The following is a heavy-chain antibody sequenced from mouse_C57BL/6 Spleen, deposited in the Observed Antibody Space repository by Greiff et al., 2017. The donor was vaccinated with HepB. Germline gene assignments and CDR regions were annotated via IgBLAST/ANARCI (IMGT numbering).Heavy chain of an antibody. D-gene: IGHD1-1*01. CDR2: IDPSDSYT. V-gene: IGHV1-50*01. CDR1: GYTFTSYW. CDR3: ARKLQEGSHYYGSRYNYAMDY. J-gene: IGHJ4*01. Sequence: VQLQQSGAELVKPGASVKLSCKASGYTFTSYWMQWVKQRPGQGLEWIGEIDPSDSYTNYNQKFKGKATLTVDTSSSTAYMQLSSLTSEDSAVYYCARKLQEGSHYYGSRYNYAMDYWGQGTSVTVSS.